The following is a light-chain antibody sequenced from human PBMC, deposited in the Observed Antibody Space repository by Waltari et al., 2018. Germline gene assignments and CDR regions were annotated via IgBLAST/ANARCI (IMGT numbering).Light chain of an antibody. Sequence: EVFLTPSPVTLSFSPGEKATLSCRASQGVGKFLPWYPKKTGQAPRLLIYDASNRATGIPVTFSGSGSGTDFTLTISSVQPEDFALYFCQQRSDWPPSITFGQGTRLEI. CDR2: DAS. V-gene: IGKV3-11*01. CDR1: QGVGKF. J-gene: IGKJ5*01. CDR3: QQRSDWPPSIT.